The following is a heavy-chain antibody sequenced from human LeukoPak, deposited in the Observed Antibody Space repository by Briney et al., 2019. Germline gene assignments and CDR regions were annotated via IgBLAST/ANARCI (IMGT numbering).Heavy chain of an antibody. CDR1: GYTFTGYY. CDR2: INPNSGGT. CDR3: ARAPLSIYYYGSGSEIKNYYYYYMDV. J-gene: IGHJ6*03. V-gene: IGHV1-2*02. Sequence: GASVKVSCKASGYTFTGYYMHWVRQAPGQGLEWMGWINPNSGGTNYAQKFQGRVTMTRDTSISTAYMELSRLRSDDTAVYYCARAPLSIYYYGSGSEIKNYYYYYMDVWGKGTTVTISS. D-gene: IGHD3-10*01.